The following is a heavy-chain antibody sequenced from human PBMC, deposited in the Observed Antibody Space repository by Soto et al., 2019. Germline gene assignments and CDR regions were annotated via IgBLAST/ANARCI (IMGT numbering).Heavy chain of an antibody. D-gene: IGHD3-9*01. V-gene: IGHV1-2*02. CDR2: INPNSGGT. CDR1: GYTFTGYY. J-gene: IGHJ6*02. CDR3: ARDRRLRYFDWLLSCMDV. Sequence: GASVKVSCKASGYTFTGYYMHWVRQAPGQGLEWMGWINPNSGGTNYAQKFQGRVTMTRDTSISTAYMELSRLRSDDTAVYYCARDRRLRYFDWLLSCMDVWGQGTTVTVSS.